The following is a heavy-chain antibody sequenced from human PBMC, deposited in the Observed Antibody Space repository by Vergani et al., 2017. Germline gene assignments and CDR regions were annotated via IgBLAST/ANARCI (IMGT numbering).Heavy chain of an antibody. CDR2: INAGNGNT. CDR1: GYTFTSYA. D-gene: IGHD6-19*01. Sequence: QVQLVQSGAEVKKPGASVKVSCKASGYTFTSYAMHWVRQAPGQRLEWMGWINAGNGNTKYSQKFQGRVTITRDTSAITAYMELSSLRSEDTAVYYCARGSSCWYWGGFDPWGQGTLVTVSS. V-gene: IGHV1-3*01. CDR3: ARGSSCWYWGGFDP. J-gene: IGHJ5*02.